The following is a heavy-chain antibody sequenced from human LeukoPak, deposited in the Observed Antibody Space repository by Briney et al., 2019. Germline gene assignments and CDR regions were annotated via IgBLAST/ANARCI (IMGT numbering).Heavy chain of an antibody. D-gene: IGHD3-3*01. V-gene: IGHV4-59*12. CDR3: AGQDDFWT. J-gene: IGHJ5*02. Sequence: SETLSLTCTVSGGSISSYYWSWIRQPPGKGLEWTGYIYYSGSTNYNPSLKSRVTISVDTSRNQFSLKLSSVTAADTAVYYCAGQDDFWTWGQGTLVTVSS. CDR2: IYYSGST. CDR1: GGSISSYY.